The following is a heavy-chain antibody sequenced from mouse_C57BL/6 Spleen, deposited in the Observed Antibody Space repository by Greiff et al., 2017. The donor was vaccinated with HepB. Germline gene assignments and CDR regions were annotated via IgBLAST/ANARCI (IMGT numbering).Heavy chain of an antibody. CDR3: ARDYYGSSSRLD. V-gene: IGHV3-6*01. CDR1: GYSITSGYY. J-gene: IGHJ2*01. Sequence: EVQLQESGPGLVKPSQSLSLTCSVTGYSITSGYYWNWIRQFPGNKLEWMGYISYDGSNNYNPSLKNRISITRDTSKHQFFLKLNSVTTEDTATYYCARDYYGSSSRLDWGQGTTLTVSS. D-gene: IGHD1-1*01. CDR2: ISYDGSN.